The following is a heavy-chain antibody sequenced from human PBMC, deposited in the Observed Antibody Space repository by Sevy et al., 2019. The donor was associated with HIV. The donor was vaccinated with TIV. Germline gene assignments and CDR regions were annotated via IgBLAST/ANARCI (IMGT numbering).Heavy chain of an antibody. CDR2: ISGSGGST. V-gene: IGHV3-23*01. D-gene: IGHD6-6*01. CDR3: AKASSIAAGFDY. CDR1: GFTFKSYV. Sequence: GGSLRLSCAASGFTFKSYVMSWVRQAPGKGLEWVSGISGSGGSTYYADSVKGRFIISRDNYKNTLLLEMNSLRAEDTAVYYCAKASSIAAGFDYWGQGTLVTVSS. J-gene: IGHJ4*02.